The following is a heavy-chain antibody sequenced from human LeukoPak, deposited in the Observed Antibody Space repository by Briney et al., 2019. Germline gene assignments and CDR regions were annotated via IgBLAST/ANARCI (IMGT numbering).Heavy chain of an antibody. CDR3: AKALGYCSSTSCYPLFDY. D-gene: IGHD2-2*01. J-gene: IGHJ4*02. CDR1: GFNFSSYA. CDR2: ISGSGGST. Sequence: GGALRLSCAASGFNFSSYAMSWGRQAPGEGLEGVSAISGSGGSTYYADPVKGRFTISRDNSKNTLYLQMNSLRAEDTAVYYCAKALGYCSSTSCYPLFDYWGQGTLVTVSS. V-gene: IGHV3-23*01.